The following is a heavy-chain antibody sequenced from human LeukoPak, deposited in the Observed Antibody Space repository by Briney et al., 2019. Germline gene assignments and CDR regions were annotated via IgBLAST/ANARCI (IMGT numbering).Heavy chain of an antibody. CDR1: GGTFSSYT. D-gene: IGHD2-2*01. CDR3: ARNAVPDRPFSGMDV. CDR2: IIPILGIA. Sequence: SVKVSCKASGGTFSSYTISWVRQAPGQGLEWMGRIIPILGIANYAQKFQGRVTITADKSTSTAYMELSSLRSEDTAVYYCARNAVPDRPFSGMDVWGKGTTVTVSS. V-gene: IGHV1-69*02. J-gene: IGHJ6*04.